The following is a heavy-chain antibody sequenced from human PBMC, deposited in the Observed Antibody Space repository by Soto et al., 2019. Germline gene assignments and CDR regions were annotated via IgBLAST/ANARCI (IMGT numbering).Heavy chain of an antibody. CDR1: GYTFTISG. D-gene: IGHD1-26*01. CDR3: AKEGPVGPYVDY. CDR2: ISAYNGRT. J-gene: IGHJ4*02. Sequence: ASVKVSCKASGYTFTISGIIWVRQAPGQGLEWLGWISAYNGRTDYAHNLQGRVTMTTDTSTSTGYMQMNSLRAEDTAVYYCAKEGPVGPYVDYWGQGALVTVSS. V-gene: IGHV1-18*01.